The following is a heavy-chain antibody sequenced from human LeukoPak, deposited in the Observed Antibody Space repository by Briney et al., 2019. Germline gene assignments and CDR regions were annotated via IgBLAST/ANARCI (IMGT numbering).Heavy chain of an antibody. CDR1: GGSISSSSYY. V-gene: IGHV4-39*07. Sequence: SETLSLTCTVSGGSISSSSYYWGWIRQPPGKGLEWIGSIYYSGSTYYNPSLKSRVTISVDRSKNQFSLKLSSVTAEDTAVYYCTRLAVGSGTFTFDYWGQGTLVTVSS. D-gene: IGHD3-10*01. CDR3: TRLAVGSGTFTFDY. J-gene: IGHJ4*02. CDR2: IYYSGST.